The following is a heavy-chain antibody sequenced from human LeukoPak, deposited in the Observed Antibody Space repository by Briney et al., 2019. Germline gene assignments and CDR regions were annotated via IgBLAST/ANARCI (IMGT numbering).Heavy chain of an antibody. CDR1: GFTFSNAW. V-gene: IGHV3-7*01. CDR3: ARGMFEYYDSSGYSD. J-gene: IGHJ4*02. D-gene: IGHD3-22*01. Sequence: PGGSLRLSCAASGFTFSNAWMSWVRQAPGKGLEWVANIKQDGSEKYYVDSAKGRFTISRDNAKNSLYLQMNSLRAEDTAVYYCARGMFEYYDSSGYSDWGQGTLVTVSS. CDR2: IKQDGSEK.